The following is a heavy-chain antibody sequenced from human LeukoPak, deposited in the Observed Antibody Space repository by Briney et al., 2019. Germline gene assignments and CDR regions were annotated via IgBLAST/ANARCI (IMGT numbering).Heavy chain of an antibody. D-gene: IGHD3-10*01. V-gene: IGHV1-2*02. Sequence: ASVKVSCKASGYTFTDYYMHWVRQAPGQGLERMGWINPNSGGTKYAQKFQGRVTMTRDTSISTAYMELTRLRSDDTAVYFRARVIHYFGSGTYRYDFDYWGQGTLVTVSS. CDR2: INPNSGGT. J-gene: IGHJ4*02. CDR1: GYTFTDYY. CDR3: ARVIHYFGSGTYRYDFDY.